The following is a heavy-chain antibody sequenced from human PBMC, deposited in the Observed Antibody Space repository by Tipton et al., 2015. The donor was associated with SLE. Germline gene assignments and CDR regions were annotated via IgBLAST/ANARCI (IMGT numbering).Heavy chain of an antibody. CDR1: GFNFGAYW. CDR2: TNQDGAIR. CDR3: TRGIDTGSSRISDY. Sequence: SLRLSCVASGFNFGAYWMHWVRQAPGKGLVWISRTNQDGAIRSYEDSVKGRFIISRDNSKSTLYLQMNNVRVEDTALYYCTRGIDTGSSRISDYWGQGTMVSVSS. V-gene: IGHV3-74*01. D-gene: IGHD2-15*01. J-gene: IGHJ4*02.